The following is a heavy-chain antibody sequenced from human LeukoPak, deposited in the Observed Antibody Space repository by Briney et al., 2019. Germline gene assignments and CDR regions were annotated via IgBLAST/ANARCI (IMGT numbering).Heavy chain of an antibody. Sequence: ASVKVSCKASGYTFITYGINWVRQAPGQGLEWMGWISPYDGSTNYAHNHQGRITMTTDTITSTAFMELRSLRFEDTALYYCARDKAPRYTYGLGHWGQGTLVTVSS. CDR1: GYTFITYG. CDR2: ISPYDGST. V-gene: IGHV1-18*01. CDR3: ARDKAPRYTYGLGH. J-gene: IGHJ4*02. D-gene: IGHD5-18*01.